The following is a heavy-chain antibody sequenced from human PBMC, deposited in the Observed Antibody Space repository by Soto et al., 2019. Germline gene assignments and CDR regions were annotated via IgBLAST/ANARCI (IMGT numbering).Heavy chain of an antibody. CDR3: AKNYFFDN. CDR1: GFTFSAYA. CDR2: INVDDST. Sequence: PGGSLRLSCAASGFTFSAYAMSWVRQAPGKGLEWVSSINVDDSTYYADSVKGRFTISRDNSKSTVYLELSSLRVEDTATFYCAKNYFFDNWGQGTQVTSPQ. V-gene: IGHV3-23*01. J-gene: IGHJ4*02.